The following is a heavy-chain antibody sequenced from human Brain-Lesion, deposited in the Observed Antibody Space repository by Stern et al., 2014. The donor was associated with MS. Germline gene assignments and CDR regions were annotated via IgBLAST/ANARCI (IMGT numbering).Heavy chain of an antibody. Sequence: VQLVESGPGLVKPSQTLSLSCTVSGGSISSGGYYWSWIRQPAGKGLEWIGRIFNSGSTSYNPSLKSRVTISIETSTNQFSLRLNSMTAADTAVYYCARGRVVPGFQYYATDVWGQGTTVIVSS. CDR1: GGSISSGGYY. CDR2: IFNSGST. V-gene: IGHV4-61*02. CDR3: ARGRVVPGFQYYATDV. J-gene: IGHJ6*02. D-gene: IGHD2-2*01.